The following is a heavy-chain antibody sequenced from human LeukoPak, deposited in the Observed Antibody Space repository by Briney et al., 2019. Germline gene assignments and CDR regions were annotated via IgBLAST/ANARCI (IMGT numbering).Heavy chain of an antibody. CDR1: GFTFTDYL. CDR3: ARSSPTNYYDSRVYYYYYGMDV. V-gene: IGHV3-11*01. J-gene: IGHJ6*02. CDR2: ISSSRSTI. D-gene: IGHD3-22*01. Sequence: GGSLRLSCAASGFTFTDYLMSWIRQAPAKGLEWVSYISSSRSTIYYADSVKGRFTISRDDSKKSLYLQINNLRAEDTAVYYCARSSPTNYYDSRVYYYYYGMDVWGQGTTVTVSS.